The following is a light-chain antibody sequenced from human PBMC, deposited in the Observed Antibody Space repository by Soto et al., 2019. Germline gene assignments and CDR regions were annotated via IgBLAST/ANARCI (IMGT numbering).Light chain of an antibody. Sequence: QSALTQPASVSGSPGQSITISCSGTSRDVGAYNLVSWYQQFPGKGPKLLIYEVRHRPSGVSYRFSGSKSGNTASRTISSLLPEDEAVYFCSSFSSRNALAFGGGTKVTVL. V-gene: IGLV2-14*01. CDR2: EVR. CDR3: SSFSSRNALA. CDR1: SRDVGAYNL. J-gene: IGLJ2*01.